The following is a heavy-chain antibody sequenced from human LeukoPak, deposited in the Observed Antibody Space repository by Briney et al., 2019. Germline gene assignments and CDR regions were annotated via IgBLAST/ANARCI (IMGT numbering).Heavy chain of an antibody. V-gene: IGHV3-48*01. CDR3: ARDLSSSHVFDY. CDR1: GFTFSTYS. CDR2: ISSRSATI. D-gene: IGHD6-6*01. Sequence: GGSLRLSCAASGFTFSTYSMNWVRQAPGQGLEWVSYISSRSATIYYADSVKGRFTISRDNSKNTLYLQMNSLRAEDTAVYYCARDLSSSHVFDYWGQGTLVTVSS. J-gene: IGHJ4*02.